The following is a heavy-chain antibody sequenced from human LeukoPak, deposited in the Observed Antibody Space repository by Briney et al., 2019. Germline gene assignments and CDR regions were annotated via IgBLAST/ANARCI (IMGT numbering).Heavy chain of an antibody. CDR2: ISGSGSGT. V-gene: IGHV3-23*01. Sequence: GGSLRLSCAASGFTFSDYAMSWVRQAPGKGVEWVSGISGSGSGTYYAGSVKGRFTISRDNSMNTVFLQMNSLRGEDTARYYCTKAGAYSGSYLPDYWGQGTLVTLFS. J-gene: IGHJ4*02. D-gene: IGHD1-26*01. CDR3: TKAGAYSGSYLPDY. CDR1: GFTFSDYA.